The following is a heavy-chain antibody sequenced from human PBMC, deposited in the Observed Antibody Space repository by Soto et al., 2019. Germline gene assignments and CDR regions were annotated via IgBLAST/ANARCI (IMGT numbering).Heavy chain of an antibody. D-gene: IGHD4-17*01. CDR3: ARDQEVNYSDYGGSDHYYGMDV. CDR1: GGSISGGGYY. V-gene: IGHV4-31*03. J-gene: IGHJ6*02. Sequence: SETLSLTCTVSGGSISGGGYYWAWIRQHPGKGLERIGYIYYTGSTYYNPSLKSRVTISVDTSKNQFSLKLNSVTAADTAVYYCARDQEVNYSDYGGSDHYYGMDVWGQGTTVTVSS. CDR2: IYYTGST.